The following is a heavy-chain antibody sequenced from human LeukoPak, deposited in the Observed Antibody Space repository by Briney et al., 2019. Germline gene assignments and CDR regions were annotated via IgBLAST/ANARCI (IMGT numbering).Heavy chain of an antibody. CDR3: ARSIYASGSFYTFDI. V-gene: IGHV3-23*01. CDR1: GFTVSSNY. D-gene: IGHD3-10*01. Sequence: GGSLRLSCAASGFTVSSNYMSWVRQAPGKAPEWVSGISGSGGSTYSADSVKGRFTISRDNSKNTLYLQMNTLRAEDTAVYYCARSIYASGSFYTFDIWGQGTMVTVSS. CDR2: ISGSGGST. J-gene: IGHJ3*02.